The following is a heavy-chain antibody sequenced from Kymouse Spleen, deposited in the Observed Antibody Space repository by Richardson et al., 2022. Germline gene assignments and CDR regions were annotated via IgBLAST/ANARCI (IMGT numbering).Heavy chain of an antibody. D-gene: IGHD1-7*01. CDR1: GYTFTSYA. Sequence: QVQLVQSGAEVKKPGASVKVSCKASGYTFTSYAMHWVRQAPGQRLEWMGWINAGNGNTKYSQKFQGRVTITRDTSASTAYMELSSLRSEDTAVYYCARDREMYNWNYVGDYYYYGMDVWGQGTTVTVSS. V-gene: IGHV1-3*01. J-gene: IGHJ6*02. CDR2: INAGNGNT. CDR3: ARDREMYNWNYVGDYYYYGMDV.